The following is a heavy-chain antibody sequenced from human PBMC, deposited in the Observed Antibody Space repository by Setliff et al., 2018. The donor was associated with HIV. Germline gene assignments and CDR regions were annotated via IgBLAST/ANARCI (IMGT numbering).Heavy chain of an antibody. V-gene: IGHV3-7*01. CDR3: STVAAGDAFDI. D-gene: IGHD6-19*01. J-gene: IGHJ3*02. CDR2: IKQDGSEK. Sequence: GGSLRLSCAASGFTFSSYWMSWVRQAPGKGLEWVANIKQDGSEKYYVDSVKGRFIISRDNAKNSLYLQMNSLRAEDTAVYYCSTVAAGDAFDIWGQGTMVTVSS. CDR1: GFTFSSYW.